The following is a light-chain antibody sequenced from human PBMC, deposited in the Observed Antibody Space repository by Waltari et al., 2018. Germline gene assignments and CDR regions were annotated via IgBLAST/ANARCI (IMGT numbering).Light chain of an antibody. CDR2: DVS. CDR3: TVKRGSNTVV. J-gene: IGLJ3*02. Sequence: QSALTQPASVSGSPGQSITISCTGPRSNIDFSHYVCWYQQHPGRAPKLIMYDVSNRSSGVSDRLSCSKAGATASGTISGVQAEDEADYYCTVKRGSNTVVFGGGTKLTVL. CDR1: RSNIDFSHY. V-gene: IGLV2-14*01.